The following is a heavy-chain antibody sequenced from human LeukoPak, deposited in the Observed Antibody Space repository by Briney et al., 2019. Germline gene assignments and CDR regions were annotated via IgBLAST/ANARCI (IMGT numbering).Heavy chain of an antibody. J-gene: IGHJ4*02. CDR3: AKDRFYDILTGYPDY. V-gene: IGHV3-23*01. CDR1: GFTLSSFG. D-gene: IGHD3-9*01. CDR2: ISGSSGST. Sequence: PGGSLRLSCAASGFTLSSFGMSWVRQAPGKGLEWVSAISGSSGSTYYADAVKGRFTVSRDISKNTVFLQMNRLRADDTAMYHCAKDRFYDILTGYPDYWGQGTLSPSPQ.